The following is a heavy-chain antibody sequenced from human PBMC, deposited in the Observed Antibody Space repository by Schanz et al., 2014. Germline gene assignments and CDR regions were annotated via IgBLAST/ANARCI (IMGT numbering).Heavy chain of an antibody. CDR2: IYHTGST. CDR1: GGSFSGYY. Sequence: QVQLQQWGAGLLKPSETLSLTCGVFGGSFSGYYWSWIRQPPGKGLEWIGEIYHTGSTNYNPSLKSRVTISVDTSKNQFSLKLSSVTAADTAVYYCARGNNFDYGGAFFNYYYYYMDVWGKGTTVTVSS. J-gene: IGHJ6*03. V-gene: IGHV4-34*01. CDR3: ARGNNFDYGGAFFNYYYYYMDV. D-gene: IGHD4-17*01.